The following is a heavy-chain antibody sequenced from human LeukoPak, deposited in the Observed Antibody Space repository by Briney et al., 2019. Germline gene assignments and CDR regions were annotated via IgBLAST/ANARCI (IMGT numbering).Heavy chain of an antibody. CDR1: GGTFSSYA. J-gene: IGHJ6*03. V-gene: IGHV1-69*05. CDR3: ASSTSPRVSMDV. Sequence: SVKVSCRASGGTFSSYAISWVRQAPGQGLEWMGGIIPIFGTANYAQKFQGRVTITTDESTSTAYMELSSLRSEDTAVYYCASSTSPRVSMDVWGKGTTVTVSS. CDR2: IIPIFGTA. D-gene: IGHD2-2*01.